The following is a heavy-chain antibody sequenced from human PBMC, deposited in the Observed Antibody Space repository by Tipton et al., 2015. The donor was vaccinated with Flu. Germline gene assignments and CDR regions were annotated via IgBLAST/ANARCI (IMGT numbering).Heavy chain of an antibody. Sequence: SLRLSCAASGFSFSSYGMHWVRQAPGKGLEWVAAIWYDGSDKYYADSVKGRFTISRDNAKNTLYLQMNSLRADDTAVYFCARDEGGTYPDWGQGTLVTVSS. CDR2: IWYDGSDK. CDR1: GFSFSSYG. D-gene: IGHD1-14*01. V-gene: IGHV3-33*01. CDR3: ARDEGGTYPD. J-gene: IGHJ4*02.